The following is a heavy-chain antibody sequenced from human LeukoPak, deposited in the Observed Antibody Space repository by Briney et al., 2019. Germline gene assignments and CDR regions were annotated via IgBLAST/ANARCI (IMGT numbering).Heavy chain of an antibody. V-gene: IGHV1-2*02. D-gene: IGHD4-11*01. CDR3: ARASYSNYYFDF. CDR2: INPNSGGT. Sequence: ASVKVSCKASGYTFTGYYMHWVRQAPGQGLEWTGWINPNSGGTNYAQKFQGRVTMTRDTSISTAYMELSRLRSDDTAVYYCARASYSNYYFDFWGQGTLVTVSS. CDR1: GYTFTGYY. J-gene: IGHJ4*02.